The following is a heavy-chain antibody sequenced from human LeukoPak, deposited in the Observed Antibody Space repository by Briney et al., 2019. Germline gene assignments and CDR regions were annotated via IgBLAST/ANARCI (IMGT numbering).Heavy chain of an antibody. CDR3: ARAKPKNMVRGLIMRRESRYYFDY. V-gene: IGHV3-30*02. CDR1: GFTFNNYG. J-gene: IGHJ4*02. D-gene: IGHD3-10*01. Sequence: GGSLRLSCAASGFTFNNYGMHWVRQAPGKGLEWVAFIRYNGNNQYYADSVKGRFTISRDNSKSTLYLQMNSLRAEDTAVYYCARAKPKNMVRGLIMRRESRYYFDYWGQGTLVTVSS. CDR2: IRYNGNNQ.